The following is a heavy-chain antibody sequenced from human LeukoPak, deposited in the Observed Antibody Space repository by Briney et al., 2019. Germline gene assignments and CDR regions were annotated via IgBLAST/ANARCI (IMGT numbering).Heavy chain of an antibody. CDR3: ARDDGGYSSSWTNYYYYGMDV. CDR2: IWYDGSNK. J-gene: IGHJ6*02. V-gene: IGHV3-33*01. Sequence: GGSLRLSCAASGFTFSSYGMHWVRQAPGKGLEWVAVIWYDGSNKYYADSVKGRFTISRDNSKNTLYLQMNSLRAEDTAVYYCARDDGGYSSSWTNYYYYGMDVWCQGTTVTVS. CDR1: GFTFSSYG. D-gene: IGHD6-13*01.